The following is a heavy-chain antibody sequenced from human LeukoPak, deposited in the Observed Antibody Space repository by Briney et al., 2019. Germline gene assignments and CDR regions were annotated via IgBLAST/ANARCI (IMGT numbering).Heavy chain of an antibody. CDR1: GFNFNNFA. CDR3: AKGAEIDH. J-gene: IGHJ4*02. CDR2: MTGPADTT. V-gene: IGHV3-23*01. Sequence: GGSLRLSCAASGFNFNNFAMSWVRQAHRKGLEWLSAMTGPADTTYYAESVKGRFTISRDYSKSMVFLQMNSLRVEDTAIYYCAKGAEIDHWGQGTLVTVSS.